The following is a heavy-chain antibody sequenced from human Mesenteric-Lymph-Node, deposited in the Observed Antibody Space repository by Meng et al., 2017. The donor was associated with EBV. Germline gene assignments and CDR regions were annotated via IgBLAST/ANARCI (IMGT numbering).Heavy chain of an antibody. D-gene: IGHD4-17*01. V-gene: IGHV4-61*01. Sequence: QVQLQESGPGLVQPSENLSLTCTVSGGSVTSGSYYWNWIRQPPGKRLEWIGYIHYSGSTNYNPSLKSQITISVDTSKNQLSLRVSSVTAADTAVYYCATGLYGDYALANWGQGTLVTVSS. CDR2: IHYSGST. CDR1: GGSVTSGSYY. J-gene: IGHJ4*02. CDR3: ATGLYGDYALAN.